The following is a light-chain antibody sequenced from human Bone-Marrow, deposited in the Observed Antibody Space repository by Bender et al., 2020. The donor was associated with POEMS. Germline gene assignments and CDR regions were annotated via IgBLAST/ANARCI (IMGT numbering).Light chain of an antibody. CDR2: INN. CDR1: SSNIGTNP. J-gene: IGLJ2*01. V-gene: IGLV1-44*01. Sequence: QSVLTQPPSASGTPGQRVTISCSGSSSNIGTNPVNWYQQLPGTAPKLLIYINNQRPSGVPDRFSGSKSGTSASLAISGLQSEDEADYYCSSYAHSNNPQVVFGGGTKLTVL. CDR3: SSYAHSNNPQVV.